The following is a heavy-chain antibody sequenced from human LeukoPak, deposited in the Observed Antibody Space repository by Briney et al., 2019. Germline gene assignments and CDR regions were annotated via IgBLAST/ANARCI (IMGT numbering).Heavy chain of an antibody. D-gene: IGHD6-19*01. CDR2: ISGSGGST. CDR1: GFTFSSYG. CDR3: ARDFSENYYYYYMDV. J-gene: IGHJ6*03. V-gene: IGHV3-23*01. Sequence: GGSLRLSCAASGFTFSSYGMSWVRQAPGKGLEWVSAISGSGGSTYYADSVKGRFTISRDNSKNTLYLQMNSLRAEDTAVYYCARDFSENYYYYYMDVWGKGTTVTISS.